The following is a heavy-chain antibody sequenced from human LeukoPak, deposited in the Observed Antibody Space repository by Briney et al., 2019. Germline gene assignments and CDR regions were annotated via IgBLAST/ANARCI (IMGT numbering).Heavy chain of an antibody. J-gene: IGHJ4*02. V-gene: IGHV3-66*01. CDR2: FYSGGST. CDR1: GVAVSSNS. CDR3: AMSVSIAAAGRLDY. D-gene: IGHD6-25*01. Sequence: GGSLRLSCAASGVAVSSNSMSWVRQAPGKGLEWVSVFYSGGSTSYADSVKARFTISRDTSKTTLYLQMNSVRAEDTAVYYCAMSVSIAAAGRLDYSGQGNLVSVSS.